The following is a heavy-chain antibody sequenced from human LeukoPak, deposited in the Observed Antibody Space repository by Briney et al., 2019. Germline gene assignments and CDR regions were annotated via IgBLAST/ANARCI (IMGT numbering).Heavy chain of an antibody. V-gene: IGHV3-30*18. D-gene: IGHD3-3*01. J-gene: IGHJ4*02. Sequence: GGSLRLSCAASGFTFSSYGMHWVRQAPGKGLEWVAVISYDGSNKYYADSVKGRFTISRDNSKNTLYLQMNSLRAEDTAVYYCAKDYDFWSGYPLGGPHDYWGQGTLVTVSS. CDR1: GFTFSSYG. CDR2: ISYDGSNK. CDR3: AKDYDFWSGYPLGGPHDY.